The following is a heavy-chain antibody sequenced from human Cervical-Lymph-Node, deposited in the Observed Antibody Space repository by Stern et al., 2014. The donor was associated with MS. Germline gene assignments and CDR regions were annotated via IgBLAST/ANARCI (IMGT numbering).Heavy chain of an antibody. CDR3: ARNRNYYDRSDLFDY. CDR1: GFSLRTNGVA. J-gene: IGHJ4*02. Sequence: QVTLRESGPTLVKPTETLRLTCTFSGFSLRTNGVAVGWIRQTPGKALGFLALIYWDGDKRYNPSLKSRLTITKDTSKTQVVLTMTNMDPVDTATYYCARNRNYYDRSDLFDYWGQGTLVTVSS. V-gene: IGHV2-5*02. D-gene: IGHD3-22*01. CDR2: IYWDGDK.